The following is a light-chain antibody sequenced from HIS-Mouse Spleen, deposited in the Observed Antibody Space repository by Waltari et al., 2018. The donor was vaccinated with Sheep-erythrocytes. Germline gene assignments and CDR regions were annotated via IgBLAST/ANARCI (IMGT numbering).Light chain of an antibody. CDR3: QAWDSSHVV. CDR1: KLGDKY. CDR2: QDS. J-gene: IGLJ2*01. V-gene: IGLV3-1*01. Sequence: SYELTQPPSVSVSPGQTASITCSGDKLGDKYACWYQQKPGQSPVLVIYQDSKRPSGIPARFSGSNSGNTATLTISGTHAMDEADYYCQAWDSSHVVFGGGTKLTVL.